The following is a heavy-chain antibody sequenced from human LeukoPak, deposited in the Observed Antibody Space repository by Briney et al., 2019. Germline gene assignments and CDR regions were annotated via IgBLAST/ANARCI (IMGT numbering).Heavy chain of an antibody. D-gene: IGHD3-22*01. CDR3: AKGGSSGYPYYFDY. Sequence: GRSLRLSCAASGFTFNSYGMHWVRQAPGKGLEGVAVIWYDGSNKYYADSVRGRFTISRDNSKNTLYLQMNSLRAEDTAVYYCAKGGSSGYPYYFDYWGQGTLVTVSS. J-gene: IGHJ4*02. CDR2: IWYDGSNK. V-gene: IGHV3-33*06. CDR1: GFTFNSYG.